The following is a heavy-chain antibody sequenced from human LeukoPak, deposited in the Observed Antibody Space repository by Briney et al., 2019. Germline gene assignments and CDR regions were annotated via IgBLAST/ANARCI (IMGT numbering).Heavy chain of an antibody. CDR1: GFTFTSYW. V-gene: IGHV3-74*01. CDR2: INGDGSGT. J-gene: IGHJ4*02. D-gene: IGHD5-24*01. CDR3: ARASNPWLQLN. Sequence: GGSLRLSCAASGFTFTSYWIHWVRQAPGKGLVWVSRINGDGSGTSYADSVKGRFTISRDNAKNTVFLQMNSLRAEDTAVYYCARASNPWLQLNWGQGTLVTVSS.